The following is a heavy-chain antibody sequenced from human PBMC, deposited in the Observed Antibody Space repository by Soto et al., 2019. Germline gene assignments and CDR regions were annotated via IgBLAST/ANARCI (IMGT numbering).Heavy chain of an antibody. CDR1: GFTFCSYA. Sequence: PGGSLRLSCAASGFTFCSYAMSWVRPAPGKGLEWVSAISGSGGSTYYADSVKGWFTISRDNSKNTLYLQMNSLRAEDTAVYYCAKQSYYDSSGYFDYWGQGTLVTVSS. CDR2: ISGSGGST. J-gene: IGHJ4*02. V-gene: IGHV3-23*01. D-gene: IGHD3-22*01. CDR3: AKQSYYDSSGYFDY.